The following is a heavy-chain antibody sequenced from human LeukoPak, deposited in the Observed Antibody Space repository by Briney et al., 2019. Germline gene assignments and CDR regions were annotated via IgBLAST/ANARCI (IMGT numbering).Heavy chain of an antibody. Sequence: GGSLRLSCAASGFTVSSNYMSWVRQAPGKGLEWVSGISWNSGSIGYADSVKGRFTISRDNAKNSLYLQMNSLRAEDMALYYCAKAGAARHYYYYMDVWGKGTTVTVSS. CDR2: ISWNSGSI. J-gene: IGHJ6*03. CDR1: GFTVSSNY. D-gene: IGHD6-6*01. CDR3: AKAGAARHYYYYMDV. V-gene: IGHV3-9*03.